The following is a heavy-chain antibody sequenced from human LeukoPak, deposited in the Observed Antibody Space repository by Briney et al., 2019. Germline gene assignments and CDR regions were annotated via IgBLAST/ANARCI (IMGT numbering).Heavy chain of an antibody. D-gene: IGHD1-1*01. V-gene: IGHV4-34*01. CDR2: INHSGST. J-gene: IGHJ4*02. CDR3: ARVRYSGLFDY. Sequence: PSETLSLTCAVYGGSFSGYYWSWVRQPPGKGLEWIGEINHSGSTNYNPSLKSRVTISVDTSKNQFSLKLSSVTAADTAVYYCARVRYSGLFDYWGQGTLVTVSS. CDR1: GGSFSGYY.